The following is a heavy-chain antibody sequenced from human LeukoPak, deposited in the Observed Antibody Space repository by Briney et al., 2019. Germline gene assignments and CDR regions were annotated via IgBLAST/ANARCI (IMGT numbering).Heavy chain of an antibody. Sequence: GGSLRLSCAASGFTFSSYWMSWVRQAPGKGLEWVANIKKDGSEKYYVDSVEGRFTISRDNAKNSLYLQMNSLRAEDTAVYYCAELGITMIGGVWGKGTTVTISS. CDR3: AELGITMIGGV. CDR2: IKKDGSEK. J-gene: IGHJ6*04. CDR1: GFTFSSYW. V-gene: IGHV3-7*01. D-gene: IGHD3-10*02.